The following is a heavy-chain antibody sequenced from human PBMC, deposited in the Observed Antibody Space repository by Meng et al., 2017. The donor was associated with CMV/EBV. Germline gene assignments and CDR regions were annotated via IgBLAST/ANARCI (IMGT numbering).Heavy chain of an antibody. J-gene: IGHJ4*02. CDR1: GYSISSGYY. Sequence: GSLRLSCTVSGYSISSGYYWGWIRQPPGKGLEWIGSIYHSGSTYYNPSLKSRVTISVDTSKNQFSLKLSSVTAADTAVYYCARAAGSSSGWYGDDNWGQGTLVTVSS. CDR2: IYHSGST. D-gene: IGHD6-19*01. CDR3: ARAAGSSSGWYGDDN. V-gene: IGHV4-38-2*02.